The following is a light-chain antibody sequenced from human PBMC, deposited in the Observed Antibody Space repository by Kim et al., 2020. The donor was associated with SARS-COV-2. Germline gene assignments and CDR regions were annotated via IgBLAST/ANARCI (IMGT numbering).Light chain of an antibody. CDR1: QSVSSN. CDR2: GAS. J-gene: IGKJ2*01. Sequence: EIVMTKSPATLSVSPGERATLSCRASQSVSSNLAWYQQKPGQAPRLLIYGASTRATGIPARFSGSGSGTEFTLTISSLQSEDFAVYHCQQYNNWPYTFGQGTKLEI. V-gene: IGKV3-15*01. CDR3: QQYNNWPYT.